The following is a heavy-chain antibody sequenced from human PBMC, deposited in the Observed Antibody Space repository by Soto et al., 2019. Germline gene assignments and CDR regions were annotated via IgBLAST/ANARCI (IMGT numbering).Heavy chain of an antibody. CDR3: AKDALTPGGIAAAYDFDY. D-gene: IGHD6-13*01. J-gene: IGHJ4*02. V-gene: IGHV3-30*18. Sequence: QVQLVESGGGVVQPGRSLRLSCAASGFTFSSYGMHWVRQAPGKGLEWVAVISYDGSNKYYADSVKGRFTISRDNSKNTLYLQMNSLRAEDTAVYYCAKDALTPGGIAAAYDFDYWGQGTLVTVSS. CDR2: ISYDGSNK. CDR1: GFTFSSYG.